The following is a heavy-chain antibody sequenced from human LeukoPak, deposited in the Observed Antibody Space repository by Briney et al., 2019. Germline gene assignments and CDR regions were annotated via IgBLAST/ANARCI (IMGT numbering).Heavy chain of an antibody. CDR1: GFTFSSYA. Sequence: PGGSLRLSCAASGFTFSSYAMSWVRQAPGKGLEWVSAISGSGGSTYYADSVKGRFTISRDNSKNTLYLQMNSLRAEDTAVYYWAKDEWRYSSSWPLDYWGQGTLVTGSS. CDR3: AKDEWRYSSSWPLDY. CDR2: ISGSGGST. V-gene: IGHV3-23*01. D-gene: IGHD6-13*01. J-gene: IGHJ4*02.